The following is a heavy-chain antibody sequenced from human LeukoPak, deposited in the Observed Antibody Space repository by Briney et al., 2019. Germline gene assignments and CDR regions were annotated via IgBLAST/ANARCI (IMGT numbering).Heavy chain of an antibody. CDR1: GGTFSSYA. CDR2: IIPIFGTA. Sequence: ASVKVSCKSSGGTFSSYAISWVRHAPGQGLEWMGGIIPIFGTANYAQKFQGRVTITTDESTSTAYMELSSLRSEDTAVYYCAHNRYYYYMDVWGKGTTVTVSS. CDR3: AHNRYYYYMDV. J-gene: IGHJ6*03. D-gene: IGHD5-24*01. V-gene: IGHV1-69*05.